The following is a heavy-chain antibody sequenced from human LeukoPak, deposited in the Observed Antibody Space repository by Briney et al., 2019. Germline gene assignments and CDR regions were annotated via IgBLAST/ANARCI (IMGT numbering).Heavy chain of an antibody. D-gene: IGHD5-12*01. CDR3: ARGGGYAWDY. Sequence: GGSLRLSCATSGFTFTTYWMNWVRQAPGEGLEWVANIKQDGSEKYYVDSVKGRFTISRDNARNSLYLQMNSLRADDTAVYYCARGGGYAWDYWGQGTLVTVSS. V-gene: IGHV3-7*01. CDR2: IKQDGSEK. J-gene: IGHJ4*02. CDR1: GFTFTTYW.